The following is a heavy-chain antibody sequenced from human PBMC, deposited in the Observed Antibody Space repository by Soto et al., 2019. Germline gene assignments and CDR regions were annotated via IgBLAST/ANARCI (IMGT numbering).Heavy chain of an antibody. J-gene: IGHJ6*02. D-gene: IGHD3-22*01. CDR1: GASISSSYW. CDR2: IHHSTGD. V-gene: IGHV4-4*02. Sequence: QVQLQESGPGLVKPSGTLSLTCAVSGASISSSYWWSWVRQPPGKGLEWIGEIHHSTGDNYNPSRGCLCFISVDTSKLLLVLRVTSVMVADSVVYLFARNDAYDMDVWGQGTTVTVSS. CDR3: ARNDAYDMDV.